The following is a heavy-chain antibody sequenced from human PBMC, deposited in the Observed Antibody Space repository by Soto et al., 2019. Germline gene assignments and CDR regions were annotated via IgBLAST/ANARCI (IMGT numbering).Heavy chain of an antibody. CDR1: GYTFITND. V-gene: IGHV1-8*01. Sequence: ASLKVSCKASGYTFITNDINWVRQASGQGLEWMGWMKPSTGDSGSDPDFQGRITMTRDTATSTAYMELSSLKFEDTAVYYCARGGPAAGFDLWGQGSLVTVSS. CDR3: ARGGPAAGFDL. D-gene: IGHD6-13*01. CDR2: MKPSTGDS. J-gene: IGHJ5*02.